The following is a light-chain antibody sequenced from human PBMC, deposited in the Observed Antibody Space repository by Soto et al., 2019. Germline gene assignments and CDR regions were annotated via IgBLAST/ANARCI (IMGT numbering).Light chain of an antibody. V-gene: IGLV2-8*01. J-gene: IGLJ1*01. Sequence: QSVLTQPPSASGSPGQSFTISCTGTSSDVGGYAYVSWYQQHPGKAPKLMIYEVTIRPSGVSDRFSGSKSGNTASLTVSGLQAEDEADYYCSSYTRGNPYYVFGTGTKVTVL. CDR1: SSDVGGYAY. CDR3: SSYTRGNPYYV. CDR2: EVT.